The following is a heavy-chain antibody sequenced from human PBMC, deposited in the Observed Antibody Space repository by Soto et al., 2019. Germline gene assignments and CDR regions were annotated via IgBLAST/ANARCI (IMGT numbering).Heavy chain of an antibody. Sequence: PSETLSLTCTVSGGSISSGGYYWSWIRQHPGKGLEWIGYIYYSGSTYYNPSLKSRVTISVDTSKNQFSLKLSSVTAADTAVYYCARPLWKAQYAFDIWGQGTMVTVS. CDR2: IYYSGST. J-gene: IGHJ3*02. CDR3: ARPLWKAQYAFDI. CDR1: GGSISSGGYY. D-gene: IGHD1-1*01. V-gene: IGHV4-31*03.